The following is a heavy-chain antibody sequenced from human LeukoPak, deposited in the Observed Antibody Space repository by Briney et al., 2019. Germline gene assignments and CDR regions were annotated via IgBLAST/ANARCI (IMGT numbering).Heavy chain of an antibody. J-gene: IGHJ4*02. V-gene: IGHV3-23*01. D-gene: IGHD5-24*01. CDR1: GFTFSIYA. CDR3: AKDLRQGDGFWDIDY. Sequence: GSLRLSCAASGFTFSIYALSWVRQAPGRRLEWVSGIIGAGSTYYADSAKGRFTVSRDQSGNTVYLRMTRLRAEGTAIYYCAKDLRQGDGFWDIDYWGQGTLVTVSS. CDR2: IIGAGST.